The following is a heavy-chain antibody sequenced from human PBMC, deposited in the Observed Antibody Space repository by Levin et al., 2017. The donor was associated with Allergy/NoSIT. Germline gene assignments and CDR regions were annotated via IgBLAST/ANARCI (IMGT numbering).Heavy chain of an antibody. Sequence: SETLSLTCTVYGGSFSGYYWNWIRQPPGRGLEWIGEITHSGSTNYNPSLKSRVTISVDTSKNQFSLRLSSVTAADTAVYYRVRGSYCSGGSCYSIWFDPWGQGTLVTVSS. CDR1: GGSFSGYY. D-gene: IGHD2-15*01. CDR3: VRGSYCSGGSCYSIWFDP. CDR2: ITHSGST. V-gene: IGHV4-34*01. J-gene: IGHJ5*02.